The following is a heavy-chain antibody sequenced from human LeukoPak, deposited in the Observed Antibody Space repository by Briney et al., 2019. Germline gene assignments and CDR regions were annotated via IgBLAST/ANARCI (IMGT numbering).Heavy chain of an antibody. D-gene: IGHD3-16*01. CDR3: ASQSFARFDP. CDR1: GFAFSRSW. J-gene: IGHJ5*02. CDR2: IQPDGSEQ. Sequence: GGSLRLSCVASGFAFSRSWMSWVRQAPGKGLEWVGNIQPDGSEQYPVDSVKGRFTISRDNSRNSLFLQMSSLRVEDTAVYYCASQSFARFDPWGQGTLVTVSS. V-gene: IGHV3-7*01.